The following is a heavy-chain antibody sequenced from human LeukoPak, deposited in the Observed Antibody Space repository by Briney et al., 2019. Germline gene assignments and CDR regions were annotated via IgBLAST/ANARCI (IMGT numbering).Heavy chain of an antibody. CDR3: AREFGYLDPFDI. D-gene: IGHD2-15*01. J-gene: IGHJ3*02. Sequence: GGSLRLSCAASGFTVSSNYMSWVRQAPGKGLEWVSVIYSGGSTYYADSVKGRFTISRDNSKNTLYLQMNSLRAEDTAVYYCAREFGYLDPFDIWGQGTMVTVSS. CDR1: GFTVSSNY. CDR2: IYSGGST. V-gene: IGHV3-66*01.